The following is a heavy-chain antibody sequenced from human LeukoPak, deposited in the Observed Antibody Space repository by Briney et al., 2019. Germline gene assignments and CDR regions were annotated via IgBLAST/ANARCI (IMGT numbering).Heavy chain of an antibody. J-gene: IGHJ5*02. CDR2: IYDSGGS. V-gene: IGHV4-59*01. D-gene: IGHD3-10*01. Sequence: SETLSLTCTVSGGSISDYYWSWIRQPPGQGLEWIGFIYDSGGSNYNPSLKSRVTISVDPSKKEVSLKLRTGTAADPAVDYFAISNLGSLGQFDPWGQGTLVTGSS. CDR3: AISNLGSLGQFDP. CDR1: GGSISDYY.